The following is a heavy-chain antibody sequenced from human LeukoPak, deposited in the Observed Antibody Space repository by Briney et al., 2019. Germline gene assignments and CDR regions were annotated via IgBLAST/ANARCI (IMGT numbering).Heavy chain of an antibody. V-gene: IGHV3-7*01. CDR2: IDQDGSEK. CDR1: GFTFSNYW. J-gene: IGHJ4*02. Sequence: PGGSLRLFCAASGFTFSNYWMAWVRQAPGKGLEWVANIDQDGSEKESVDSVKGRFTISRDNAKNSLYLQMSNLRAEDTAVYYCARWRGAQSEFEYWGQGTLVTVSS. CDR3: ARWRGAQSEFEY. D-gene: IGHD3-3*01.